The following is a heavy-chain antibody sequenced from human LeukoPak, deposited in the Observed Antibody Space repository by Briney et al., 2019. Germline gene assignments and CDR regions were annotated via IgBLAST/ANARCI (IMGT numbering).Heavy chain of an antibody. CDR2: ISDSGAGT. Sequence: GGSLRLSCAASGFTLSNYAMSWVRQAPGEGLEWVSTISDSGAGTYYADSVKGRFTISRDTSKNTLFLLMNSLRAEDTAVYYCATQNFDYSGQGTLVTVSS. V-gene: IGHV3-23*01. J-gene: IGHJ4*02. CDR3: ATQNFDY. CDR1: GFTLSNYA.